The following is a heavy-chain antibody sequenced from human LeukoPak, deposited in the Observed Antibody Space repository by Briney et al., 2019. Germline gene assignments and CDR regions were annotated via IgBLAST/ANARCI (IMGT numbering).Heavy chain of an antibody. CDR3: ATHLFRDYGDYEWGDY. V-gene: IGHV1-46*02. CDR1: GYTFNSYY. D-gene: IGHD4-17*01. J-gene: IGHJ4*02. Sequence: PRASVKVSCKASGYTFNSYYMHWVRQAPGQGLEWMGIINPSGDFTSYAQKFQGRVTMTEDTSTDTAYMELSSLRSEDTAVYYCATHLFRDYGDYEWGDYWGQGTLVTVSS. CDR2: INPSGDFT.